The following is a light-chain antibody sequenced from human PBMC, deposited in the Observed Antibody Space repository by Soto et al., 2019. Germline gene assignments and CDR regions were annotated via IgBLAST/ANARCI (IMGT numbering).Light chain of an antibody. Sequence: DIVMTQTPLSSPVTLGQPASISCRSSQGLVYSDGNTYLSWLQQRPGQPPRLLIYTISNRFSGVPDRFSGSGAGTDFTLKISRVEAEDVGVYYCMQATQFPWTFGQGTKVEIK. CDR1: QGLVYSDGNTY. CDR3: MQATQFPWT. J-gene: IGKJ1*01. V-gene: IGKV2-24*01. CDR2: TIS.